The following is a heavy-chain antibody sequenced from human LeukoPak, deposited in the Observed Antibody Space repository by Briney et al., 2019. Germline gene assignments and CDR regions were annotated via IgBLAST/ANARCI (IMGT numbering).Heavy chain of an antibody. J-gene: IGHJ5*02. D-gene: IGHD5-18*01. V-gene: IGHV4-31*03. CDR2: IYYSGST. CDR1: GGSISSGGYY. Sequence: SETLSLTCTVSGGSISSGGYYWSWIRQYPGKGLEWIGYIYYSGSTYYNPSLKSRVTISVDTSKNQFSLKLSSVTAADTAVYYCARYPNGYSYGGWFDPWGQGTLVTVSS. CDR3: ARYPNGYSYGGWFDP.